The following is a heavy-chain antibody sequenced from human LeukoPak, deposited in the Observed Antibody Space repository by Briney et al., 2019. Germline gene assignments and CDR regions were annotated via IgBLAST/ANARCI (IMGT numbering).Heavy chain of an antibody. D-gene: IGHD2-2*01. Sequence: SETLSLTCAVSGYSISSGYYWGWIRQPPGKGLEWIGSIYYSGSTYYNPSLKSRVTISVDTSKNQFSLKLSSVTAADTAVYYCARHGDIVVVPVDYWGQGTLVTVS. CDR1: GYSISSGYY. CDR3: ARHGDIVVVPVDY. V-gene: IGHV4-38-2*01. J-gene: IGHJ4*02. CDR2: IYYSGST.